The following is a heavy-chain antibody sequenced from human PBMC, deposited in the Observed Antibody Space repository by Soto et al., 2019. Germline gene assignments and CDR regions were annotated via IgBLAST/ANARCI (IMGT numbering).Heavy chain of an antibody. CDR1: GGTFRSYP. V-gene: IGHV1-69*01. Sequence: QVQLVQSGAEVKKPGSSVKVSCKASGGTFRSYPLSWVRQAPGQGLEWMGGIIPIFGTTKYAQKFQGRVTIIADESTTSAYMELSSLRSEDTAVYYCAMIDYSSGSDSWGQGTLVTVSS. D-gene: IGHD6-19*01. CDR2: IIPIFGTT. J-gene: IGHJ4*02. CDR3: AMIDYSSGSDS.